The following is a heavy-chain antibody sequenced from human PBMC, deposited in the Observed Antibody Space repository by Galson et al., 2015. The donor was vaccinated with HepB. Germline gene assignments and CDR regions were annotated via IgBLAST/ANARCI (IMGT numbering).Heavy chain of an antibody. J-gene: IGHJ3*02. D-gene: IGHD3-3*01. Sequence: SLRLSCAASGFTFSSYSMNWVRQAPGKGLEWVSYISSSSSTIYYADSVKGRFTISRDNAKNSLYLQMNSLRAEDTAVYYCARTIFLEWLSPDAFDIWGQGTMVTVSS. CDR2: ISSSSSTI. V-gene: IGHV3-48*01. CDR3: ARTIFLEWLSPDAFDI. CDR1: GFTFSSYS.